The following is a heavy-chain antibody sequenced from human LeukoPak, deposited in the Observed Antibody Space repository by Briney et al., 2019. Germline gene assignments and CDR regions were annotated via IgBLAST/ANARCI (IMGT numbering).Heavy chain of an antibody. Sequence: GGSLRLSCAAPGFTFSSYAMAWVRQAPGKGLEWVSTLSGSGTNTYYGDSVKGRFAISRDNSKNTLYLQMNSLRAEDTAVYYCAKAPANYWYFDLWGRGTLVTVSS. D-gene: IGHD2-2*01. J-gene: IGHJ2*01. CDR2: LSGSGTNT. V-gene: IGHV3-23*01. CDR1: GFTFSSYA. CDR3: AKAPANYWYFDL.